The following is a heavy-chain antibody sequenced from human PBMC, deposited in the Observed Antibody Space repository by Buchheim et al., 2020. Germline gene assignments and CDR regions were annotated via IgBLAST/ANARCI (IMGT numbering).Heavy chain of an antibody. CDR3: AKPLSTGYSAEYAFDN. J-gene: IGHJ4*02. D-gene: IGHD1-14*01. Sequence: QVHLVESGGGVVQPGRSLRLSCAASGFMFSTYGMHWVRQAPGKGLEWVAVISYDGNNKDYVDSVKGRFTISRDNSKNTLYLQMNSLRAEDTAVYYCAKPLSTGYSAEYAFDNWGQGTL. CDR1: GFMFSTYG. CDR2: ISYDGNNK. V-gene: IGHV3-30*18.